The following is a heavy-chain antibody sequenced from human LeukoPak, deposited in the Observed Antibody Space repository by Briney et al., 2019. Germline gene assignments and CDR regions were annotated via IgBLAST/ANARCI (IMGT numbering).Heavy chain of an antibody. J-gene: IGHJ5*02. CDR2: IYYRGST. Sequence: PSETLSLTCTVSGGSISSTIYYWGWIRQPPGKGLEWIGSIYYRGSTYYNPSLKSRVTISVDTSKNQFSLKLSSVTAADTAVYYCARDVIAYNWFDPWGQGTLVTVSS. D-gene: IGHD3-16*02. V-gene: IGHV4-39*07. CDR1: GGSISSTIYY. CDR3: ARDVIAYNWFDP.